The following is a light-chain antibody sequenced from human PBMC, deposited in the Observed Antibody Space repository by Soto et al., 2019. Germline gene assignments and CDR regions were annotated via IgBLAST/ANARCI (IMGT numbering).Light chain of an antibody. V-gene: IGKV1-5*03. J-gene: IGKJ1*01. CDR2: KAS. CDR3: EQFNSYWP. CDR1: QSISSW. Sequence: EIQITQSPSTLSASVADRFTITCRASQSISSWLAWYQQKRGKARKRLMYKASSLESGVRSRFRGSGSGTEFTLPIRCLEPDDFGTYYCEQFNSYWPFGQGTK.